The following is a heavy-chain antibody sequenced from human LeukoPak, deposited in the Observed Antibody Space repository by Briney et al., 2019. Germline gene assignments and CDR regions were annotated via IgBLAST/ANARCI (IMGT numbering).Heavy chain of an antibody. V-gene: IGHV3-23*01. CDR1: GFTFGDYA. J-gene: IGHJ4*02. Sequence: GGSLRLSCTASGFTFGDYAMSWVRQAPGRGLEWVSGISGSGSSTYYADSLKGRFTISRDNSKNTLYLQMNSLRAEDTAVYYCAKGLRSCSGGSCYTTRNYFDYWGPGTLVTVSS. CDR2: ISGSGSST. D-gene: IGHD2-15*01. CDR3: AKGLRSCSGGSCYTTRNYFDY.